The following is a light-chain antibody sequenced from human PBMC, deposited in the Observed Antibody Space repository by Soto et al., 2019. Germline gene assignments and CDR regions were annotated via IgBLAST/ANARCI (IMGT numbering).Light chain of an antibody. J-gene: IGKJ1*01. CDR3: QQYNNWPRT. V-gene: IGKV3-15*01. CDR2: GAS. Sequence: EIVMTQSPVTLSLSPGDSATLSCRASQSVARNLAWFQQKPGQAPRLLIYGASAIATGIPARFSGSGSGTEFTLTFSSLQSEDFAVYYCQQYNNWPRTFGQGTKVEI. CDR1: QSVARN.